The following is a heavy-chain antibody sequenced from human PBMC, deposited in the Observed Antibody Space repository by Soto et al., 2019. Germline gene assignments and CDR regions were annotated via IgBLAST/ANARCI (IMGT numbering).Heavy chain of an antibody. V-gene: IGHV1-8*01. CDR1: GYTFTSYD. D-gene: IGHD2-15*01. CDR3: ARVGCSGGSCFRSPSYYYYGMDV. J-gene: IGHJ6*02. CDR2: MNPNSGNT. Sequence: ASVKVSCKASGYTFTSYDINWVRQATGQGLEWMGWMNPNSGNTGYAQKFQGRVTMTRNTFISTAYMELSSLRSEDTAVYYCARVGCSGGSCFRSPSYYYYGMDVWGQGTTVTVSS.